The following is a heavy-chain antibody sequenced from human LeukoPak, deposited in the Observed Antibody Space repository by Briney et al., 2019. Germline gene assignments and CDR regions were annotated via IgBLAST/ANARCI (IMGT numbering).Heavy chain of an antibody. CDR3: AHSWGSLTQGVYYYYGMDV. J-gene: IGHJ6*02. V-gene: IGHV2-5*02. D-gene: IGHD3-10*01. CDR1: GFSLSTSGVG. Sequence: SGPTLVKPTQTLTLTCTFSGFSLSTSGVGVGWIRQPPGKALEWLALIYWDDDKRYSPSLKSRLTITKDTSKNQVVLTMTNMDPVDTATYYCAHSWGSLTQGVYYYYGMDVWGQGTTVTVSS. CDR2: IYWDDDK.